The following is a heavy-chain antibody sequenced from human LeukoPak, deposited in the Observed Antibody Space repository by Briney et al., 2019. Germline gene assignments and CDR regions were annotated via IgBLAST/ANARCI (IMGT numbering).Heavy chain of an antibody. CDR1: GFTFRRFS. V-gene: IGHV3-48*01. D-gene: IGHD6-19*01. Sequence: GALRLSCAASGFTFRRFSMNWVRQAPGEGLGGVSYISGSSTTIYYADSVKGRFTISRDNGKNSMFLQMYSLRAEDTAVYYCAKTAVAGTQVDYWGQGTLVTVSS. CDR3: AKTAVAGTQVDY. CDR2: ISGSSTTI. J-gene: IGHJ4*02.